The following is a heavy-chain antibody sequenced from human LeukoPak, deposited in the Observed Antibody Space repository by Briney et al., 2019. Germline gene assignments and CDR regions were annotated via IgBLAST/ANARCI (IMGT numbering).Heavy chain of an antibody. CDR2: IYTSGTT. J-gene: IGHJ3*02. V-gene: IGHV4-4*09. D-gene: IGHD4-23*01. CDR1: GGSISSYY. CDR3: AGSTVVYDAFDI. Sequence: SETLSLTCTVSGGSISSYYWNWIRQPPGKGLEWIGYIYTSGTTNYNPSLKSRLTISIDTSKNQFSLGLSSVTAADTAVYYCAGSTVVYDAFDIWGQGTMVTVSS.